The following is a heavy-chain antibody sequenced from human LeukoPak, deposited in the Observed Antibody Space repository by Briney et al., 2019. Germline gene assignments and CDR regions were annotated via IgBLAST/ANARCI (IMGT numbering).Heavy chain of an antibody. Sequence: PSETLSLTCTVSGGSITSSSYYWGWIRQPPGKGLEWIGSIYYSGSTYYNLSLKSRVTMSVDASKNQFSLKLSSVTAADTAVYYCARRNYYDSSGYYGLWGQGTLVTVSS. D-gene: IGHD3-22*01. CDR3: ARRNYYDSSGYYGL. CDR2: IYYSGST. J-gene: IGHJ4*02. V-gene: IGHV4-39*01. CDR1: GGSITSSSYY.